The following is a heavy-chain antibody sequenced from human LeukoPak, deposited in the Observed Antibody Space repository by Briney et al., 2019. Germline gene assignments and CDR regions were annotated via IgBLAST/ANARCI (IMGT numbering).Heavy chain of an antibody. D-gene: IGHD5-12*01. CDR1: AFTFSSYG. CDR3: ARESGYSGYDPLDY. J-gene: IGHJ4*02. CDR2: ITSSSSAI. Sequence: GGSLRLSCAASAFTFSSYGMNWVRQAPGKGLEWVSYITSSSSAIYYADSVKGRFTISRDNAKNSLYLQMNSLRDEDTAVYYCARESGYSGYDPLDYWGQGTLVTVSS. V-gene: IGHV3-48*02.